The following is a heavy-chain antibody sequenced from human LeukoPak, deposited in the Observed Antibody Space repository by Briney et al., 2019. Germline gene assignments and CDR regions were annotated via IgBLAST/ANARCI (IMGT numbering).Heavy chain of an antibody. V-gene: IGHV3-30-3*01. Sequence: GGSLRLSCAASGFTFNNYAMHWVRQAPGKGLEWVAVISYDGSNKYYADSVKGRFTISRDNSKNTLYLQMNSLRAEDTAVYYCARDEGFGAALNYFDYWGQGTLVTVSS. CDR2: ISYDGSNK. D-gene: IGHD6-13*01. J-gene: IGHJ4*02. CDR3: ARDEGFGAALNYFDY. CDR1: GFTFNNYA.